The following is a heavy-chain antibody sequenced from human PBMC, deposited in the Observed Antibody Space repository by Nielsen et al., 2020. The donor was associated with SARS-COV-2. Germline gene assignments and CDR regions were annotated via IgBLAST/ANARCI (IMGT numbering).Heavy chain of an antibody. CDR3: AKDPTLGLDY. CDR2: ISSSGSTI. J-gene: IGHJ4*02. CDR1: GFTFSSYA. Sequence: GESLKISCAASGFTFSSYAMNWVRQAPGKGLEWVSYISSSGSTIYYADSVKGRFTISRDNAKNSLYLQMNSLRAEDTALYYCAKDPTLGLDYWGQGTLVTVSS. V-gene: IGHV3-48*04.